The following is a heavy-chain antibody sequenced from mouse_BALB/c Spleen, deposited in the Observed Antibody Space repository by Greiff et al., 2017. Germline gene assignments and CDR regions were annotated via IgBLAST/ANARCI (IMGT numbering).Heavy chain of an antibody. Sequence: QSGPGLVKPSQSLSLTCTVTGYSITSDYAWNWIRQFPGNKLEWMGYISYSGSTSYNPSLKSRISITRDTSKNQFFLQLNSVTTEDTATYYCARGDPYWGQGTLVTVSA. CDR1: GYSITSDYA. J-gene: IGHJ3*01. V-gene: IGHV3-2*02. CDR2: ISYSGST. CDR3: ARGDPY.